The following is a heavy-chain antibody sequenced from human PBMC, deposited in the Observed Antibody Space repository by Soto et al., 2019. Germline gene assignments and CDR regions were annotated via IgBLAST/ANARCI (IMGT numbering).Heavy chain of an antibody. CDR2: ISGSGGRT. Sequence: EVQLLESGGGLVQPGGSLRLSCAASGFTFSSSAMSWVRQGPGKGLEWVSAISGSGGRTYYTDSVKGRFTVSRDNAKNTLYLRMHSLSAEDTAVYYCAREDPFAGGTREPHFDYWGQGTLVTVSS. J-gene: IGHJ4*02. CDR3: AREDPFAGGTREPHFDY. D-gene: IGHD3-16*01. V-gene: IGHV3-23*01. CDR1: GFTFSSSA.